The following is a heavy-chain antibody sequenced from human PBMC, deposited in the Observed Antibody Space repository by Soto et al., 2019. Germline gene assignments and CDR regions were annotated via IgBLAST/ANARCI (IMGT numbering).Heavy chain of an antibody. Sequence: LRLSCAASGFTFSSYEMHWVRQAPGKGLEWISYISRGVTTIYYADSVKGRFTISRDSAKNSLYLQMNSLRAEDTAVYYCARGASGDYGYYFDYWGQGTLVTVSS. CDR3: ARGASGDYGYYFDY. V-gene: IGHV3-48*03. J-gene: IGHJ4*02. D-gene: IGHD4-17*01. CDR1: GFTFSSYE. CDR2: ISRGVTTI.